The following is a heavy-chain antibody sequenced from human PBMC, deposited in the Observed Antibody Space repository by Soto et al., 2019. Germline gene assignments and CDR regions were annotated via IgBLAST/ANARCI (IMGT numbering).Heavy chain of an antibody. Sequence: EVQLVESGGGLVKPGGSLRLSCAASGFTFSSYSMNWVRQAPGKGLEWVSSISSSSSYIYYADSVKGRFTISRDNAKNSLYLQMNCLGAEDTAVYYCARDLVIAARRKFFNWFDPWGQGTLVTVSS. CDR2: ISSSSSYI. J-gene: IGHJ5*02. CDR1: GFTFSSYS. CDR3: ARDLVIAARRKFFNWFDP. V-gene: IGHV3-21*01. D-gene: IGHD6-6*01.